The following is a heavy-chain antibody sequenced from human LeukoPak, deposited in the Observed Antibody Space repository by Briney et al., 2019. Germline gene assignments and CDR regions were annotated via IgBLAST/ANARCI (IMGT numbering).Heavy chain of an antibody. J-gene: IGHJ4*02. Sequence: SETLSLTCAVYGGPFSGYYWSWIRQPPGKGLEWIGEINHSGSTNYNPSLKSRATISVDTSKNQFSLKLSSVTAADTAVYYCARGVPRLLDYWGQGTLVTVSS. CDR3: ARGVPRLLDY. V-gene: IGHV4-34*01. CDR2: INHSGST. CDR1: GGPFSGYY. D-gene: IGHD2/OR15-2a*01.